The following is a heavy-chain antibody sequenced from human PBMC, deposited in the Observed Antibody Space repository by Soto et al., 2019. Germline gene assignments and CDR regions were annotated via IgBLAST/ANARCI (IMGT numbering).Heavy chain of an antibody. J-gene: IGHJ5*02. CDR2: IYPSDSDT. CDR3: ARHGFYGDYSSNYFDP. CDR1: GYSFTNYW. V-gene: IGHV5-51*01. Sequence: EVQLVQSGAEVRKPGESLQISCKGSGYSFTNYWIAWVRQMPGKGLEYMGIIYPSDSDTRYSPSFQGQVTISADKSISTAYLQWSSLKASDTAIYYCARHGFYGDYSSNYFDPWGQGTLVTVSS. D-gene: IGHD4-17*01.